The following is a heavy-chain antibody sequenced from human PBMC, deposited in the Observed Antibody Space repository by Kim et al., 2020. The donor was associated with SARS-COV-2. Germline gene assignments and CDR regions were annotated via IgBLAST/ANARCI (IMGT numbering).Heavy chain of an antibody. J-gene: IGHJ4*02. D-gene: IGHD3-22*01. CDR3: AKYDRSGYYHFDY. V-gene: IGHV3-23*01. Sequence: YADSLKGRFTTSRDNSKNTLYLHMSSLRAEDTAVYYCAKYDRSGYYHFDYWGQGTLVTVSS.